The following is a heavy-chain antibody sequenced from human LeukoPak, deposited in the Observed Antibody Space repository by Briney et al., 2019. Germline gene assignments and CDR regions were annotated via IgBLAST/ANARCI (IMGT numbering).Heavy chain of an antibody. D-gene: IGHD6-13*01. CDR2: INPNSVGT. J-gene: IGHJ4*02. Sequence: ASAKVSCKASGYTFTGYYIHWGRQAPGQGLGWLGWINPNSVGTNYAQKFQGGVTMTRDTSINTAYMELGSLRSDDTALYYCARDRAAGGSLRAFDCWGEGAVVTDSS. V-gene: IGHV1-2*02. CDR1: GYTFTGYY. CDR3: ARDRAAGGSLRAFDC.